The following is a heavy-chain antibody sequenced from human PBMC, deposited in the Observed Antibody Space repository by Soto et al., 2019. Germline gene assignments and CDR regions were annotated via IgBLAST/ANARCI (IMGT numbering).Heavy chain of an antibody. CDR1: GYTFTAYY. CDR3: ARNYYDSSDRDYLDY. Sequence: ASVKVSCKASGYTFTAYYIHWVRQAPGQGLEWMGWINPITGGTNYAPNFQGRVTMTRDTSISTAYMELSSLRSDDTALYYCARNYYDSSDRDYLDYWGQGTLVTVSS. V-gene: IGHV1-2*02. CDR2: INPITGGT. J-gene: IGHJ4*02. D-gene: IGHD3-22*01.